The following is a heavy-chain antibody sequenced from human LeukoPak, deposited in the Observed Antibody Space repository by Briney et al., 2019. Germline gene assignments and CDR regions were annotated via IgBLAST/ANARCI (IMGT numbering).Heavy chain of an antibody. Sequence: SETLSLTCTVSGGSISSGGYYWSWIRQHPGKGLEWIGYIYYSGSTYYNPSLKSRVTISVDTSKNQFSLKLSSVTAADTAVYYCARGDTAMADYWGQGTLVTVSS. CDR2: IYYSGST. J-gene: IGHJ4*02. CDR3: ARGDTAMADY. D-gene: IGHD5-18*01. V-gene: IGHV4-31*03. CDR1: GGSISSGGYY.